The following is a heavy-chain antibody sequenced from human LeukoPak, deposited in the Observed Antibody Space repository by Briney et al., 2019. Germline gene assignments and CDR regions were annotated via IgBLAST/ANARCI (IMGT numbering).Heavy chain of an antibody. CDR1: GGTFSSYA. CDR3: ASGSYSAPYAFDI. V-gene: IGHV1-69*04. CDR2: IIPILGIA. J-gene: IGHJ3*02. D-gene: IGHD1-26*01. Sequence: ASVKVSCKASGGTFSSYAISWVRQASGQGLEWMGRIIPILGIANYAQKFQGRVTITADKSTSTAYMELSSLRSEDTAVYYCASGSYSAPYAFDIWGQGTMVTVSS.